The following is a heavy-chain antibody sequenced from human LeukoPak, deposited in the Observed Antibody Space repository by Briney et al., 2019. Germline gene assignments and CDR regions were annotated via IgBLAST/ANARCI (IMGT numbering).Heavy chain of an antibody. CDR1: GYTFTSYD. CDR3: ARATYCSSTSCYGGYYYYGMDV. J-gene: IGHJ6*02. CDR2: MSPKSGNT. Sequence: ASVKVSCKASGYTFTSYDINWVRQATGQGPEWMGWMSPKSGNTDHAQKFQGRVILTRNTSINTVYMELSSLRSEDTAVYYCARATYCSSTSCYGGYYYYGMDVWGQGTTVTVSS. D-gene: IGHD2-2*01. V-gene: IGHV1-8*01.